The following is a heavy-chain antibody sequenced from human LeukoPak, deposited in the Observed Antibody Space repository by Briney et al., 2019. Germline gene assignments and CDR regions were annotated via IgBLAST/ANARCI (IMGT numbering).Heavy chain of an antibody. V-gene: IGHV3-23*01. CDR3: AKRPRGAVAATNWFDP. J-gene: IGHJ5*02. D-gene: IGHD6-19*01. Sequence: PGGSLRLSCAASGFTFSSYAMSWVRQAPGKGLEWVSAISGSGGSTYYADSVKGRFTISRDNSKNTLYLQMNSLRAEDTAVYYCAKRPRGAVAATNWFDPWGQGTLVTVSS. CDR1: GFTFSSYA. CDR2: ISGSGGST.